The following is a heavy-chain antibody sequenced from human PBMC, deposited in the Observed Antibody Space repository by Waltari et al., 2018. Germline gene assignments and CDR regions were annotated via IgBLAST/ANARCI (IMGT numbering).Heavy chain of an antibody. V-gene: IGHV4-39*07. J-gene: IGHJ6*02. CDR1: GGSISSSSYY. CDR3: ARGGGSSSWYVFDYYYYGMDV. Sequence: QLQLQESGPGLVKPSETLSLTCTVSGGSISSSSYYWGWIRQPPGKGLGWIGSIYYSGSTYYNPSLKSRVTISVDTSKNQFSLKLSSVTAADTAVYYCARGGGSSSWYVFDYYYYGMDVWGQGTTVTVSS. D-gene: IGHD6-13*01. CDR2: IYYSGST.